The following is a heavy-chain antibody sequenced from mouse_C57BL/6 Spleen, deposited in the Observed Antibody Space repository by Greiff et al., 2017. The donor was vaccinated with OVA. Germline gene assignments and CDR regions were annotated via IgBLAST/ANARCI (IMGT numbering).Heavy chain of an antibody. CDR3: ARQGFTTVVARGYFDV. CDR1: GFTFSSYG. Sequence: EVQVVESGGDLVKPGGSLKLSCAASGFTFSSYGMSWVRQTPDKRLEWVATISSGGSYTYYPDSVKGRFTISRDNAKNTLYLQMSSLKSEDTAMYYCARQGFTTVVARGYFDVWGTGTTVTVSS. J-gene: IGHJ1*03. CDR2: ISSGGSYT. D-gene: IGHD1-1*01. V-gene: IGHV5-6*01.